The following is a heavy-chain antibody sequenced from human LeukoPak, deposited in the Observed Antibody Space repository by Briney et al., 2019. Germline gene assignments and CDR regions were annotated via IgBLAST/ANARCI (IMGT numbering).Heavy chain of an antibody. Sequence: SCKASGYTFTSYAMHWVRQAPGKGLEWVAVISYDGSNKYYADSVKGRFTISRDNSKNTLYLQMNSLRAEDTAVYYCARGAKAARYYYYMDVWGKGTTVTVSS. V-gene: IGHV3-30-3*01. J-gene: IGHJ6*03. CDR3: ARGAKAARYYYYMDV. CDR2: ISYDGSNK. D-gene: IGHD6-13*01. CDR1: GYTFTSYA.